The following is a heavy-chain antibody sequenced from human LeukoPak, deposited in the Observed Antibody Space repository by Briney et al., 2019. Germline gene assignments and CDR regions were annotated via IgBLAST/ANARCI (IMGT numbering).Heavy chain of an antibody. CDR3: ARDQGCSSTSCPPSGSDY. D-gene: IGHD2-2*01. Sequence: GGSLRLSCAASGFTFSSYAVHWVRQAPGKGLEYVSAISSNGGSTYYANSVKGRFTISRDNSKNTLYLQMGSLRAEDMAVYYCARDQGCSSTSCPPSGSDYWGQGTLVTVSS. J-gene: IGHJ4*02. V-gene: IGHV3-64*01. CDR1: GFTFSSYA. CDR2: ISSNGGST.